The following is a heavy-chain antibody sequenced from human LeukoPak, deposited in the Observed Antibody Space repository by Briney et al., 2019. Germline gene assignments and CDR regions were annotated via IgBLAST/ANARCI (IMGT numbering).Heavy chain of an antibody. CDR2: ISTYNGNT. CDR1: GGTFSSYA. V-gene: IGHV1-18*01. Sequence: ASVKVSCKASGGTFSSYAISWVRQAPGQGLEWMGWISTYNGNTNYAQKLQGRVTMTTETSTSTAYMELRSLRSDDTAVYYCARSSYDSGGYYSRNLDYWGQGTLVTVSS. J-gene: IGHJ4*02. CDR3: ARSSYDSGGYYSRNLDY. D-gene: IGHD3-22*01.